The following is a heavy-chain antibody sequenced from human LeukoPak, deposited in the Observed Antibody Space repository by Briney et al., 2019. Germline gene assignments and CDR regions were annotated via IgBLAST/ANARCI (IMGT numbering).Heavy chain of an antibody. CDR3: ARDSRGWLQFIDY. CDR1: GGSISSGGYY. V-gene: IGHV4-30-2*01. J-gene: IGHJ4*02. Sequence: SETLSLTCTVSGGSISSGGYYWSWIRQPPGKGLEWIGYIYHSGSTYYNPSLKSRVTISVDRSKNQFSLKLSSVTAADTAVYYCARDSRGWLQFIDYWGQGTLVTVSS. CDR2: IYHSGST. D-gene: IGHD5-24*01.